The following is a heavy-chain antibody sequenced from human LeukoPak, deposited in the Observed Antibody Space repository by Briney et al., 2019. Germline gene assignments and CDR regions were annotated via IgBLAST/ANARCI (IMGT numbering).Heavy chain of an antibody. CDR1: GFTVSTNY. CDR2: IYSGGST. J-gene: IGHJ6*02. V-gene: IGHV3-66*01. Sequence: GGSLRLSCAASGFTVSTNYISWVRQAPGKGLEWLSVIYSGGSTYYADSVKGRFTISRDNSKNTVHLQMNSLRGEDTAVYYCAREKGDYRGSGSLSSYYYYGMDVWGQGTTVTVSS. CDR3: AREKGDYRGSGSLSSYYYYGMDV. D-gene: IGHD3-10*01.